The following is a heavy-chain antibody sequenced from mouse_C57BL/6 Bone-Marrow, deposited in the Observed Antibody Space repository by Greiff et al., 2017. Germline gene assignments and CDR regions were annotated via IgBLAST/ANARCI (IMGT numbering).Heavy chain of an antibody. CDR3: ASLTTVVAPGFAY. J-gene: IGHJ3*01. Sequence: EVKLMESGGGLVKPGGSLKLSCAASGFTFSDYGMHWVRQAPGQGLEWVAYISSGSSTLYYADKVKGRFTISRDNAKNTLFLQMTSLSSEDTAMYYCASLTTVVAPGFAYWGQGTLVTVSA. CDR1: GFTFSDYG. V-gene: IGHV5-17*01. CDR2: ISSGSSTL. D-gene: IGHD1-1*01.